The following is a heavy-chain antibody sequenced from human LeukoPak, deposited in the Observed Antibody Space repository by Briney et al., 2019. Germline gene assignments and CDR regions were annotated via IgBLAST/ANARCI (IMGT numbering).Heavy chain of an antibody. Sequence: ASVKVSCKASGYTFTSYDINWVRQATGQGLEWMGWMNPNSGNTGYAQKFQGRVTMTRNTSISTAYMELSSLRSEDTAVYYCARDLRRYCDSSGYYLGYFDYWGQGTLVTVSS. CDR2: MNPNSGNT. CDR3: ARDLRRYCDSSGYYLGYFDY. V-gene: IGHV1-8*01. D-gene: IGHD3-22*01. J-gene: IGHJ4*02. CDR1: GYTFTSYD.